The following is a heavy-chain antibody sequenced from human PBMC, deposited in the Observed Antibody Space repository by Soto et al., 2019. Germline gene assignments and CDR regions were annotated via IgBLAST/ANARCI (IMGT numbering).Heavy chain of an antibody. CDR2: ISESGGNT. Sequence: EVQLLESGGGLVQPGGSLRLSCAASGFTFSTYVMNWVRQAPGKGLEWVSFISESGGNTYYADSVKGHFTISRDNSKNTLYLKTNSMSADNTAVYYGAKDLRRGAGAFDIWGRGTVV. J-gene: IGHJ3*02. V-gene: IGHV3-23*01. CDR3: AKDLRRGAGAFDI. D-gene: IGHD3-16*01. CDR1: GFTFSTYV.